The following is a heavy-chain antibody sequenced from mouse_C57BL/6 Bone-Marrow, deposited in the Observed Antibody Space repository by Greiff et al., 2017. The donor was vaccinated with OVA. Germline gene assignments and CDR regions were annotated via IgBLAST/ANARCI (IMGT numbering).Heavy chain of an antibody. V-gene: IGHV1-64*01. J-gene: IGHJ3*01. CDR1: GYTFTSYW. CDR2: IHPNSGST. Sequence: VQLQQPGAELVKPGASVKLSCKASGYTFTSYWMHWVKQRPGQGLEWIGMIHPNSGSTNYNEKFKSKATLSVDKSSSTAYMQLSSLTSEDSAVYYCARSRWSLFAYWGQGTLVTVSA. CDR3: ARSRWSLFAY. D-gene: IGHD2-3*01.